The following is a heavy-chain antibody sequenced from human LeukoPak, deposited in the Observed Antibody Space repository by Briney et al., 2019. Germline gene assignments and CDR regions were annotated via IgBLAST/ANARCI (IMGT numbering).Heavy chain of an antibody. CDR1: GYSFTSYW. J-gene: IGHJ4*02. D-gene: IGHD2-15*01. V-gene: IGHV5-51*01. Sequence: GESLKISCKGSGYSFTSYWIGWVRQMPGKGLEWMGIIYPGDSDTRYSLSFQGQVTISADKSISTAYLQWSSLKASDTAMYYYARSRGYCSGGSCSWDYYFDYWGQGTLVTVSS. CDR3: ARSRGYCSGGSCSWDYYFDY. CDR2: IYPGDSDT.